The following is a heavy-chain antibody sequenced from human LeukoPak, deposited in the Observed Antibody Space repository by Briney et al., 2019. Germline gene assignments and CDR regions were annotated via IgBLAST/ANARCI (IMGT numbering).Heavy chain of an antibody. D-gene: IGHD3-22*01. CDR1: GRSISSSSSY. V-gene: IGHV4-39*01. CDR2: IYYTGST. J-gene: IGHJ5*02. Sequence: KPSEPLSLICTVSGRSISSSSSYWRWIRQPPGKGLEWIATIYYTGSTNYNPSLKSRVSISLDTSRNQFSLRLTSVTAAETAVYYCAKSGHSYYYTPGDFSWGQGTLVTVSS. CDR3: AKSGHSYYYTPGDFS.